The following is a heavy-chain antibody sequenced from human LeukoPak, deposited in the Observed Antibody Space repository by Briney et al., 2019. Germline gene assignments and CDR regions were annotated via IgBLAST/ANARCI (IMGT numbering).Heavy chain of an antibody. V-gene: IGHV1-46*01. Sequence: ASVKVSCKASGYTFTSYYMHWVRQAPGQGLEWMGIINPSGGSTSYAQKFQGRVTMTRDTSTSTVYMELSSLRSEDTAVYYCARDMILLSGGPASWFDPWGQGTLVTVSS. CDR3: ARDMILLSGGPASWFDP. J-gene: IGHJ5*02. D-gene: IGHD5-18*01. CDR2: INPSGGST. CDR1: GYTFTSYY.